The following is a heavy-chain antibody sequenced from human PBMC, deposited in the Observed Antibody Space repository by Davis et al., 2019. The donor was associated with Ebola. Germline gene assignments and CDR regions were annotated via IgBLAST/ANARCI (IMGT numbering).Heavy chain of an antibody. V-gene: IGHV1-69*08. D-gene: IGHD3-10*01. CDR2: IVPFVDTA. J-gene: IGHJ4*02. CDR3: VRDLRGWGDFDY. CDR1: GGSFSGWS. Sequence: SVKVSCKASGGSFSGWSINWVRQAPGHGLEWMGRIVPFVDTAFYAQRFQGRVTMTRDTSTNTLYMELSSLTSGDTAVYYCVRDLRGWGDFDYWGQGTLVTVSS.